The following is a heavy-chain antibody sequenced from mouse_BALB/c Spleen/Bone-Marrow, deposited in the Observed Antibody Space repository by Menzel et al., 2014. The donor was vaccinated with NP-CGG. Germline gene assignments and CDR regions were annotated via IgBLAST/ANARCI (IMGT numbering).Heavy chain of an antibody. D-gene: IGHD1-1*01. CDR3: ARLLLRFYALDY. CDR2: INPSNGRT. V-gene: IGHV1S81*02. Sequence: VQLQESGAELVKPGASVKLSCKASGYTFTSYWIHWVKQRSGQGLEWIGEINPSNGRTNYNEKFKSKATLTVDKSSSTAYKQLSSLTSEDSAVYYCARLLLRFYALDYWGQGTSVTVSS. CDR1: GYTFTSYW. J-gene: IGHJ4*01.